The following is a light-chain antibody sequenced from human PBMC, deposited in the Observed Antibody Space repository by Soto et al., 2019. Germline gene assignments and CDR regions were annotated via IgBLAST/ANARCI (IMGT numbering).Light chain of an antibody. CDR1: QTIFTY. V-gene: IGKV1-5*01. CDR2: DAS. J-gene: IGKJ3*01. CDR3: QHYALFSTS. Sequence: DIHMTQSPSTLSASVGVRVTISCRAIQTIFTYLAWYQQKPGKAPKLLIFDASTLQSGVPPRFSGSGSGTEFTLTISSRQPDDFATYYCQHYALFSTSFGPRTKV.